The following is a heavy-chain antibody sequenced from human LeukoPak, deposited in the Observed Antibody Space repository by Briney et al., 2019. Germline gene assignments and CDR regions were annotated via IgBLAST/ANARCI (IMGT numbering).Heavy chain of an antibody. Sequence: GGSLRLSCAASGFTFSSYSMNWVRQAPGKGLERVSSISSSSSYIYYADSVKGRFTISRDNAKNSLYLQMNSLRAEDTAVYYCARVAENYYGSGSSDYWGQGTLVTVSS. D-gene: IGHD3-10*01. J-gene: IGHJ4*02. CDR3: ARVAENYYGSGSSDY. V-gene: IGHV3-21*01. CDR2: ISSSSSYI. CDR1: GFTFSSYS.